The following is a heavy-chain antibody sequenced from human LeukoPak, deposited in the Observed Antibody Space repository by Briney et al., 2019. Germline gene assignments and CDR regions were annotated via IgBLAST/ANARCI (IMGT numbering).Heavy chain of an antibody. D-gene: IGHD6-19*01. CDR2: IRYDGSNK. CDR1: GFTFSSYG. Sequence: GGSLRLSCAASGFTFSSYGMHWVRQAPGKGLEWVAFIRYDGSNKYYADSVKGRSTISRDNSKNTLYLQMNSLRAEDTAVYYCAKGNQYSSFFDYWGQGTLVTVSS. V-gene: IGHV3-30*02. J-gene: IGHJ4*02. CDR3: AKGNQYSSFFDY.